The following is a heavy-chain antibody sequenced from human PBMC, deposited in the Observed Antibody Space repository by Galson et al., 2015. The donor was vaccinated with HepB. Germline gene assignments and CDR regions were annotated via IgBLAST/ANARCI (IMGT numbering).Heavy chain of an antibody. CDR3: ARIRIDCSGGSCYSTYHYMDV. CDR1: GGTFSSYG. Sequence: SVKVSCKASGGTFSSYGITWVRQAPGRGLEWMGGIIPILGAANYAQKFQGRVTITADKSTSTAYMELSSLRSDDTAVYYCARIRIDCSGGSCYSTYHYMDVWGTGTTVTVSS. V-gene: IGHV1-69*10. CDR2: IIPILGAA. J-gene: IGHJ6*03. D-gene: IGHD2-15*01.